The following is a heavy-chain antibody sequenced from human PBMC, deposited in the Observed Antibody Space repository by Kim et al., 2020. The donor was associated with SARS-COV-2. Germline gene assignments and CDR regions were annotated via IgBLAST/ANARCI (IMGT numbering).Heavy chain of an antibody. J-gene: IGHJ4*02. CDR1: GVTVSSYY. D-gene: IGHD6-13*01. Sequence: GGSLRLSCAASGVTVSSYYMSWLRQAPGKGLEWLSVICSGDKTYYVESVKGRLTISRENSKNTLSLQMRSLRVEDTAVYYCSTTLAAAGVDWDQGTPVA. CDR2: ICSGDKT. V-gene: IGHV3-66*01. CDR3: STTLAAAGVD.